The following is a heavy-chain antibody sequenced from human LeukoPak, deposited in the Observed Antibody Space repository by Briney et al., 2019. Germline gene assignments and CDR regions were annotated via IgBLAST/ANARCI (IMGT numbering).Heavy chain of an antibody. CDR2: IYYSGST. CDR3: ARASIVVVPAANYYYYYYMDV. D-gene: IGHD2-2*01. J-gene: IGHJ6*03. CDR1: GGSISSYY. Sequence: SETLSLTCTVSGGSISSYYWSWIRQPPGKGLEWIGYIYYSGSTNYNPSLKSRVTISVDTSKNQFSLKLSSVIAADTAVYYCARASIVVVPAANYYYYYYMDVWGKGTTVTVSS. V-gene: IGHV4-59*01.